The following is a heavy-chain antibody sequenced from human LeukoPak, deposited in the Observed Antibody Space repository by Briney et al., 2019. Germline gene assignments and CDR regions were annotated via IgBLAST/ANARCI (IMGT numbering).Heavy chain of an antibody. Sequence: QPGGSLRLSCAASGFTFSAYAMSWVRQAPGKGLEWFSAISLSGSSTDYADSVKGRFTISIDNSKNTLYLQMNSLRPDDTAVYYCAKGGDILTGYYLYWYFDLWGRGTLVTVSS. CDR3: AKGGDILTGYYLYWYFDL. D-gene: IGHD3-9*01. CDR2: ISLSGSST. J-gene: IGHJ2*01. CDR1: GFTFSAYA. V-gene: IGHV3-23*01.